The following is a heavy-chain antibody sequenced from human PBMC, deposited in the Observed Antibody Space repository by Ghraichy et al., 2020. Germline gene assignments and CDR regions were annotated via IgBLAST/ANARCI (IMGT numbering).Heavy chain of an antibody. Sequence: ASVKVSCKASGYTFSSYFMHWVRQAPEQSLEWMGIIGPTGDYTDYAQKFQGRVTMTRDTSTGTLYMELSSLRSEDTAVYYCVRAAGDQHFDHWGQGTPVTVSS. CDR1: GYTFSSYF. D-gene: IGHD3-16*01. CDR3: VRAAGDQHFDH. V-gene: IGHV1-46*01. CDR2: IGPTGDYT. J-gene: IGHJ4*02.